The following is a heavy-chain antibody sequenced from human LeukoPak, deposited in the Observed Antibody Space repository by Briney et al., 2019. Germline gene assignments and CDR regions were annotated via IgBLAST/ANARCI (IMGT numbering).Heavy chain of an antibody. CDR3: ASTSQDMDV. J-gene: IGHJ6*03. CDR1: GFTFSNNW. D-gene: IGHD2-2*01. CDR2: VKKDASEK. V-gene: IGHV3-7*01. Sequence: GGSLRLSCAASGFTFSNNWMTWVRQAPGKGLEWVASVKKDASEKYYVDSVKGRFTISRDNAKNSLYLQMNSLRVEDTAVYYCASTSQDMDVWGKGTTVTVSS.